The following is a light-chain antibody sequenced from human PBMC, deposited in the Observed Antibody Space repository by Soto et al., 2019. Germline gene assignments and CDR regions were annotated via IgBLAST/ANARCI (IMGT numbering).Light chain of an antibody. CDR1: SRDVGGSNY. J-gene: IGLJ2*01. V-gene: IGLV2-14*01. CDR2: EVS. Sequence: QSALIQPASVSGSPGQSITISCTGTSRDVGGSNYVSWYQHHPHRAPKLLIYEVSYRPSGVSSRFSGSKSGNTASLTISGLQAEDEADYYCSSYAGRYSVVFGGGTKLTVL. CDR3: SSYAGRYSVV.